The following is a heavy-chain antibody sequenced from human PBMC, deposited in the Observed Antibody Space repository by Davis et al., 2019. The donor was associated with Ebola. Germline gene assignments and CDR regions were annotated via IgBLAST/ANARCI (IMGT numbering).Heavy chain of an antibody. J-gene: IGHJ4*02. CDR2: IIPIFGTA. CDR1: GYTFTGYY. V-gene: IGHV1-69*05. Sequence: SVKVSCKASGYTFTGYYMHWVRQAPGQGLEWMGGIIPIFGTANYAQKFQGRVTITRDTSATTAHMELSSLTSEDTAVYYCARARDYFGSGSYNYWGQGTLVTVSS. CDR3: ARARDYFGSGSYNY. D-gene: IGHD3-10*01.